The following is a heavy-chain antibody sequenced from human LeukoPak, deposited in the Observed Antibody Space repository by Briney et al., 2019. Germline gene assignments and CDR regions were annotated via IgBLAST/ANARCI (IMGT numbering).Heavy chain of an antibody. Sequence: GESLKISCKASGYSFTTYWIGWVRQMPGKGLEWMGIIYPGDSDTRYSPSFQGRVTMSADKSINTAYLQWNSLRASDTAMYYCARRSGGLDYWGQGTLVTVSS. V-gene: IGHV5-51*01. CDR1: GYSFTTYW. J-gene: IGHJ4*02. CDR2: IYPGDSDT. CDR3: ARRSGGLDY. D-gene: IGHD2-15*01.